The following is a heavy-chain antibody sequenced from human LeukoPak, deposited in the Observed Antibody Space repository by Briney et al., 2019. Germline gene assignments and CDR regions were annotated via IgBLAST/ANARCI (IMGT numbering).Heavy chain of an antibody. V-gene: IGHV1-18*01. J-gene: IGHJ5*02. CDR3: ARDYYYDSSGYWFSNWFDP. CDR1: GYTFTSYG. Sequence: ASVKVSCKASGYTFTSYGISWVRQAPGQGLEWMGWISAYNGNTNYAQKLQGRVTMTTDTSTSTAYMELRSLRSDDTAVYYCARDYYYDSSGYWFSNWFDPWGQGILVTVSS. CDR2: ISAYNGNT. D-gene: IGHD3-22*01.